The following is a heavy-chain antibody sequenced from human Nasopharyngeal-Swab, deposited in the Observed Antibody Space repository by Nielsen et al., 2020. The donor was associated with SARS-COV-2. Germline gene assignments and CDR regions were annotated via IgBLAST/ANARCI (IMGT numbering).Heavy chain of an antibody. V-gene: IGHV5-51*01. D-gene: IGHD3-10*01. CDR3: ASYYGSGNDGMDV. CDR1: GYSFTSYW. J-gene: IGHJ6*02. CDR2: IYPGDSDT. Sequence: GASLKISCNGSGYSFTSYWIGWVRQMPGKGLEWMGIIYPGDSDTRYSPSFQGQVTISADKSITTAYLQWSSLKASDTAMYYCASYYGSGNDGMDVWGQGATVTVSS.